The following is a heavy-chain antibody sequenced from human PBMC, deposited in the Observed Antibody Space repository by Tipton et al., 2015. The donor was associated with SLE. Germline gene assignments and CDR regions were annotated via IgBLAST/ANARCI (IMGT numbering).Heavy chain of an antibody. CDR2: ISWDGGST. CDR1: GFTFDDYT. Sequence: QLVQSGGGVVQPGWSLRLSCAASGFTFDDYTMHWVRQAPGKGLEWVSLISWDGGSTYYADSVKGRFTISRDNSKNSLYLQMNSLRTEDTALYYCAKDSDGLRYFDWSMRLWFDLWGRGTLVTVSS. CDR3: AKDSDGLRYFDWSMRLWFDL. D-gene: IGHD3-9*01. V-gene: IGHV3-43*01. J-gene: IGHJ2*01.